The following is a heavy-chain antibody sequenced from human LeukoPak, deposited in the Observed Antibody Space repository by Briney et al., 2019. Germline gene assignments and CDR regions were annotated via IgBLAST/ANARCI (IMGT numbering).Heavy chain of an antibody. D-gene: IGHD6-13*01. V-gene: IGHV3-20*04. Sequence: GGSLRLSCAASGFTFDDYGMSWVRHIPGKRLEWVSGINWNGGSTDYADSVKGRFTISRDNAKNSLYLQMNSLRAEDTAVYYCARVGEEQQLDYLDPWGQGTLVTVSS. CDR1: GFTFDDYG. CDR3: ARVGEEQQLDYLDP. CDR2: INWNGGST. J-gene: IGHJ5*02.